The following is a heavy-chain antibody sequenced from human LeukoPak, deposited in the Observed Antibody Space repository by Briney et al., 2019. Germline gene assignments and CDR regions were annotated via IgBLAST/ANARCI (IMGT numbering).Heavy chain of an antibody. CDR2: INPNSGGT. J-gene: IGHJ3*02. Sequence: GASVKVSCKASGYTFTSYAMNWVRQAPGQGLEWMGWINPNSGGTNYAQRFQGRVTMTRDTSISTLYMELSRLRSDDTALYYCARKYAPLLWFGESSSHDAFDIWGQGTMVTVSS. CDR1: GYTFTSYA. CDR3: ARKYAPLLWFGESSSHDAFDI. D-gene: IGHD3-10*01. V-gene: IGHV1-2*02.